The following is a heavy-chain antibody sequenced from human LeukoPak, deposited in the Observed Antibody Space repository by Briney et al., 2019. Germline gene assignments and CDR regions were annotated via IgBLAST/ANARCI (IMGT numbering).Heavy chain of an antibody. D-gene: IGHD2-2*01. J-gene: IGHJ6*02. CDR1: GYTFTSYG. Sequence: ASVKVSCKASGYTFTSYGISWVRQAPGQGLEWMGWISAYNGNTNYAQKLQGRVTMTTDTSTGTAYMELRSLRSDDTAVYYCARAGSCSSTSCYYTSYYYGMDVWGQGTTVTVSS. V-gene: IGHV1-18*01. CDR3: ARAGSCSSTSCYYTSYYYGMDV. CDR2: ISAYNGNT.